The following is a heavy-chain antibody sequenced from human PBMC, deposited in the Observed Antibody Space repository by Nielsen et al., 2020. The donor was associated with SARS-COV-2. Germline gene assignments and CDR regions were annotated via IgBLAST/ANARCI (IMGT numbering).Heavy chain of an antibody. J-gene: IGHJ4*02. CDR1: GFTFSSYG. CDR3: ARWGGSYLGY. CDR2: ISYDGSNK. V-gene: IGHV3-30*03. Sequence: GESLKISCAASGFTFSSYGMHWVRQAPGKGLEWVAVISYDGSNKYYADSVKGRFTISRDNSKNTLYLQMNSLRAEDTAVYYCARWGGSYLGYWGQGTLVTVSS. D-gene: IGHD1-26*01.